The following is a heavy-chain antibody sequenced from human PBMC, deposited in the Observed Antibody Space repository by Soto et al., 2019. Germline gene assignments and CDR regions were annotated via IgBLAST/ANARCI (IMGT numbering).Heavy chain of an antibody. D-gene: IGHD6-25*01. CDR1: GFTFSSYS. V-gene: IGHV3-21*06. J-gene: IGHJ4*02. Sequence: EVQLVESGGGLVKPGGSLRLSCAASGFTFSSYSMNWVRQAPGKGLEWVSSISSSSSYIYYADSVKGRFTISRDNAKNPLYLQMNSLRAEDTAVYYCARVRVSLRLGPFDYWGQGTLVTVSS. CDR3: ARVRVSLRLGPFDY. CDR2: ISSSSSYI.